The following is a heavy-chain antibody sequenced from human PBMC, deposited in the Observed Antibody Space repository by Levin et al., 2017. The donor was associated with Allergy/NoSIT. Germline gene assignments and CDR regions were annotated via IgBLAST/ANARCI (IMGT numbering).Heavy chain of an antibody. Sequence: KVSCQGSGYQFTDYWIGWVRQLPGKGLEWLGNIYPGDSETRSSPSFQGHVTISVDKSINTAYLQWDSLKPSDTAIYYCAKQSDELPPYDGEWVEGHYFDYWGQGTLVAVSS. J-gene: IGHJ4*02. CDR2: IYPGDSET. V-gene: IGHV5-51*01. CDR1: GYQFTDYW. CDR3: AKQSDELPPYDGEWVEGHYFDY. D-gene: IGHD3-10*01.